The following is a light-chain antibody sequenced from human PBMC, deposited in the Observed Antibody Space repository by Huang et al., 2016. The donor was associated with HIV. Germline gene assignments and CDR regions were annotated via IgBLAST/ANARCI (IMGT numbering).Light chain of an antibody. CDR3: HQYNNWLLS. CDR2: GSS. CDR1: RSVSTN. Sequence: EIVMTQSPATLSVSPGQRVTLSCRANRSVSTNLAWYQQRHGQAPRLRINGSSTRAPGIPARFSGSGSGTDFSLTISSLQSEDFALYYCHQYNNWLLSFGGGTRV. J-gene: IGKJ4*01. V-gene: IGKV3-15*01.